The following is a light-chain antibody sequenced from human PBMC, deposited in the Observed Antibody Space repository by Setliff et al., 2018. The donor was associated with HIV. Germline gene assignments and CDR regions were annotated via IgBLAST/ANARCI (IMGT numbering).Light chain of an antibody. J-gene: IGLJ1*01. CDR3: SSYTNTPLYV. Sequence: QSVLTQPPSASGSPGQSVTISCTGTSSDVGGYNYVSWYQQHPGKAPKLMIYEVSKRPSGVPDRFSGSKSGNTASLTVSGLQPEDEADYYCSSYTNTPLYVFGTGTKVTVL. CDR1: SSDVGGYNY. V-gene: IGLV2-8*01. CDR2: EVS.